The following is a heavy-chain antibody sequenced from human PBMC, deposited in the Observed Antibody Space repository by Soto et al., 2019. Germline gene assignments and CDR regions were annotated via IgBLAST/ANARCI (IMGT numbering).Heavy chain of an antibody. D-gene: IGHD2-8*01. CDR3: AREQVGVYDYDGMDV. J-gene: IGHJ6*02. V-gene: IGHV1-3*01. CDR2: INAGNGNT. Sequence: WKSSREGYNSYSRYSVRQAHGQGLEWMGWINAGNGNTKYSQKFQGRVTITRDTSASTAYMELSSLRSEDTAVYYCAREQVGVYDYDGMDVWGQGTTVTVSS. CDR1: REGYNSYS.